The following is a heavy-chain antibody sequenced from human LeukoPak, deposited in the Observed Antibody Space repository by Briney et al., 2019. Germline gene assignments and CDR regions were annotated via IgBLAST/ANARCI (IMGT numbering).Heavy chain of an antibody. CDR3: ASRPDQHLVYYFDY. J-gene: IGHJ4*02. Sequence: APVKVSCKASGYTFTGYYMHWVRQAPGQGLEWMGWINPNSGGTKYAQKFQGRVTMTSDASISTAYMELSSLRSDDTAVYYFASRPDQHLVYYFDYWGQGALVTVSP. V-gene: IGHV1-2*02. CDR2: INPNSGGT. CDR1: GYTFTGYY. D-gene: IGHD2-2*01.